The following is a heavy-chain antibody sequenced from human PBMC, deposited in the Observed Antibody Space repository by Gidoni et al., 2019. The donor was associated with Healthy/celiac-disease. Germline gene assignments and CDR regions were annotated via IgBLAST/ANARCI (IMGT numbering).Heavy chain of an antibody. CDR2: IAYDGSNK. V-gene: IGHV3-30*18. J-gene: IGHJ4*02. CDR3: AKLGTRLGYCSGGSCYSGDY. D-gene: IGHD2-15*01. Sequence: VQLAESGGGVVQPGRSLRLSCAASGSTFSSYGMPRVRQAPGKGLEWVAVIAYDGSNKYYADSGKGRFTISRDNSKNTLYLQMNSLRAEDTAVYYCAKLGTRLGYCSGGSCYSGDYWGQGTLVTVSS. CDR1: GSTFSSYG.